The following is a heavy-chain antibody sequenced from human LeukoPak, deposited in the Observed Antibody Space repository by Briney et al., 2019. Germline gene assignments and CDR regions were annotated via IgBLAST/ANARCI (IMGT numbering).Heavy chain of an antibody. CDR1: GFSFSSYD. Sequence: PGGSLRLSCAASGFSFSSYDMHWVRQAPGKGLEWVAVISDDGSNKYYADSVKGRFTISRDNSRNTLYLQMNSLRAEDTGVYYCAREMTTHASFDYWGQGTLVTVSS. CDR3: AREMTTHASFDY. V-gene: IGHV3-30-3*01. J-gene: IGHJ4*02. CDR2: ISDDGSNK. D-gene: IGHD4-11*01.